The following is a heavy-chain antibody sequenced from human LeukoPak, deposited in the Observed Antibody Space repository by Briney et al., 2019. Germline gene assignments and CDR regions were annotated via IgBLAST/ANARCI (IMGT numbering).Heavy chain of an antibody. CDR2: ISWNSGSI. V-gene: IGHV3-9*03. CDR1: GFTFDDYA. J-gene: IGHJ4*02. D-gene: IGHD6-13*01. Sequence: PGGSLRLSCAASGFTFDDYAMHWVRQAPGKGLEWVSGISWNSGSIGYADSVKGRFTISRDNAKNSLYLQMNSLRAEDMALYYCAKGVAAAGPTYFDYWGQGTLVTVSS. CDR3: AKGVAAAGPTYFDY.